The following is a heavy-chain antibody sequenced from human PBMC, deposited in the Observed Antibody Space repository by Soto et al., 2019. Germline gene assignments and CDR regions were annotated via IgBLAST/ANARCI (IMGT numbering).Heavy chain of an antibody. CDR2: FYYSGST. V-gene: IGHV4-59*01. CDR1: GGSISSYY. CDR3: ARARGGYFDY. Sequence: QVQLQESGPGLVKPSETLSLTCTVSGGSISSYYWSWIRQPPGKGLEWIGYFYYSGSTNYNPSLKSRVTRSVDTSKNNSSLKLSAVTAADTAVYYCARARGGYFDYWGQGTLVTVSS. J-gene: IGHJ4*02.